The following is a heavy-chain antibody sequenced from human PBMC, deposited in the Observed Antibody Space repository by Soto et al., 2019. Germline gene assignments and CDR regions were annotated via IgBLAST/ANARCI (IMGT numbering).Heavy chain of an antibody. D-gene: IGHD6-13*01. Sequence: ASVKVSCKASGYTFTSYAIHWVRQAPGQRLEWMGWVNTYNGNTKYTQKFQGRVTMTRNTSISTAYMELSSLRSEDTAVYYCARERSAAGTGWFDPWGQGTLVTVSS. CDR1: GYTFTSYA. CDR3: ARERSAAGTGWFDP. CDR2: VNTYNGNT. V-gene: IGHV1-3*04. J-gene: IGHJ5*02.